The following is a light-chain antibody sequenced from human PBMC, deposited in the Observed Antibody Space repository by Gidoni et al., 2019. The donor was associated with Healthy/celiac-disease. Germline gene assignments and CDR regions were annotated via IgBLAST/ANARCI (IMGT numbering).Light chain of an antibody. J-gene: IGKJ3*01. CDR2: AAS. CDR1: QSISSY. V-gene: IGKV1-39*01. Sequence: DIQMTQSPSSMSASVGDRVTITCRASQSISSYLNWYQQKPGKAPKLLLYAASSLQSGVPSRFSGSGSGTDFTLTISSLQPEDFATYYCQQSYSTPFTFGPGTNVDIK. CDR3: QQSYSTPFT.